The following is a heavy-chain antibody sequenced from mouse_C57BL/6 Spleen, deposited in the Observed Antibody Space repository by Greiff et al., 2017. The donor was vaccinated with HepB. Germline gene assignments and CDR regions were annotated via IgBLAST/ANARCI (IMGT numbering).Heavy chain of an antibody. CDR1: GFTFSDYG. D-gene: IGHD2-5*01. CDR2: ISSGSSTI. J-gene: IGHJ4*01. CDR3: ARESYSNPLAMDY. V-gene: IGHV5-17*01. Sequence: EVHLVESGGGLVKPGGSLKLSCAASGFTFSDYGMHWVRQAPEKGLEWVAYISSGSSTIYYADRVKGRFTISRDNAKNTLFLQLTSLRSEATAMYYCARESYSNPLAMDYWGQGTSVTVSS.